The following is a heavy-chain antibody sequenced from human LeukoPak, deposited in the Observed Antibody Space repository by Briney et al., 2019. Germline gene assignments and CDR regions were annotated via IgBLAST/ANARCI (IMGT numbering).Heavy chain of an antibody. CDR3: ASLQQLAKGGNY. CDR2: ISGSGGST. CDR1: GFTFSSYA. D-gene: IGHD6-13*01. V-gene: IGHV3-23*01. J-gene: IGHJ4*02. Sequence: GGSLRLSCAASGFTFSSYAMSWVRQAPGKGLEWVSAISGSGGSTYYADSVKGRFTISRDNSKNTLYLQMNSLRAEDTAVYYCASLQQLAKGGNYWGQGTLVTVSS.